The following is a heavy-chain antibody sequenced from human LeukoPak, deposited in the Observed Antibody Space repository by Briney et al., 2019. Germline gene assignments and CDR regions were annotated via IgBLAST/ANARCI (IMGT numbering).Heavy chain of an antibody. J-gene: IGHJ4*02. V-gene: IGHV4-59*12. CDR3: ARGSIYYDSSGYYSFDY. D-gene: IGHD3-22*01. Sequence: SETLSLTCTVSGGSISSYYWSWIRQPPGKGLEWIGYIYYSGSTNYNPSLKSRVTISVDTSKNQFSLKLSSVTAADTAVYYCARGSIYYDSSGYYSFDYWGQGTLVTVSS. CDR1: GGSISSYY. CDR2: IYYSGST.